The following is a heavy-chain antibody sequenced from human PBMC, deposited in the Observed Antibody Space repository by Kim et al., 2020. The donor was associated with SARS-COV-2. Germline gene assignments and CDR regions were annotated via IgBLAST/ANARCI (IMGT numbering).Heavy chain of an antibody. J-gene: IGHJ4*02. V-gene: IGHV4-59*01. Sequence: SETLSLTCTVSGGSISSYYWSWIRQPPGKGLEWIGYIYYSGSTNYNPSLKSRVTISVDTSKNQFSLKLSSVTAADTAVYYCARLVMVRGSKYYFDYWGQGTLVTVSS. CDR1: GGSISSYY. CDR3: ARLVMVRGSKYYFDY. D-gene: IGHD3-10*01. CDR2: IYYSGST.